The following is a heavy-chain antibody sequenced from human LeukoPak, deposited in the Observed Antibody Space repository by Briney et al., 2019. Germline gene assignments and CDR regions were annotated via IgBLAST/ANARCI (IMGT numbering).Heavy chain of an antibody. Sequence: GGSLRLSCAASGFTFSNAWMSWVRQAPGKGLEWVGRIKSKTDGSTTDYAAPVKGRLTISRDDSKNTLYLQMNSLKTEDTAVYYCTTDVGTTGTTLFDYWGQGTLVTVSS. CDR2: IKSKTDGSTT. CDR3: TTDVGTTGTTLFDY. J-gene: IGHJ4*02. V-gene: IGHV3-15*01. D-gene: IGHD1-1*01. CDR1: GFTFSNAW.